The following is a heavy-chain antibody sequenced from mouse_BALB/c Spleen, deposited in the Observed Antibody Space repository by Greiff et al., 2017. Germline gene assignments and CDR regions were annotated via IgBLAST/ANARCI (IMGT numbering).Heavy chain of an antibody. Sequence: DVHLVESGGDLVKPGGSLKLSCAASGFTFSSYGMSWVRQTPDKRLEWVATISSGGSYTYYPDSVKGRFTISRDNAKNTLYLQMSSLKSEDTAMYYCARPYGNYSYAMDYWGQGTSVTVSS. CDR3: ARPYGNYSYAMDY. V-gene: IGHV5-6*01. CDR2: ISSGGSYT. CDR1: GFTFSSYG. J-gene: IGHJ4*01. D-gene: IGHD2-1*01.